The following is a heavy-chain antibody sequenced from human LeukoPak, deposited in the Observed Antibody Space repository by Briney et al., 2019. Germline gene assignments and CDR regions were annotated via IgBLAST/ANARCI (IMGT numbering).Heavy chain of an antibody. V-gene: IGHV3-73*01. CDR3: TKLETASRLGY. Sequence: GGSLRLSCAASGFTFSGSAMHWVRQASGKGLEWIGRIRSKANSYATAYAASVKGRFTISRDDSKNTAYLQMNSLKTEDTAVYYCTKLETASRLGYWGQGTLVTVSS. CDR2: IRSKANSYAT. D-gene: IGHD6-19*01. CDR1: GFTFSGSA. J-gene: IGHJ4*02.